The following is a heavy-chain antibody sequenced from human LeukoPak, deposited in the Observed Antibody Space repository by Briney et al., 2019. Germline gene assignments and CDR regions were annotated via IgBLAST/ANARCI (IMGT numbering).Heavy chain of an antibody. CDR3: ARSTSSEYDIYHFDY. CDR2: IWYDGNNK. CDR1: GFTLSSYG. V-gene: IGHV3-33*01. Sequence: GGSLRLSCAASGFTLSSYGMHWVRQAPGKGLEWVAVIWYDGNNKYYADSVKGRFTISRDNSKNTLYLQMNSLRAEDTAVYYCARSTSSEYDIYHFDYWGQGTLVTVSS. D-gene: IGHD3-9*01. J-gene: IGHJ4*02.